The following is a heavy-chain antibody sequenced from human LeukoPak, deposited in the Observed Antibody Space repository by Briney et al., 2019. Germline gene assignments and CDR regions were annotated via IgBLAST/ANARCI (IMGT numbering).Heavy chain of an antibody. CDR1: GFTFSSYG. D-gene: IGHD2-2*01. CDR2: ISYDGSNK. Sequence: GGSLRLSCAASGFTFSSYGMHWVRQAPGKGLVWVAVISYDGSNKYYADSVKGRFTISRDNSKNTLYLQMNSLRAEDTAVYYCAKDRYCSSTSCPLDYWGQGTLVTVSS. J-gene: IGHJ4*02. V-gene: IGHV3-30*18. CDR3: AKDRYCSSTSCPLDY.